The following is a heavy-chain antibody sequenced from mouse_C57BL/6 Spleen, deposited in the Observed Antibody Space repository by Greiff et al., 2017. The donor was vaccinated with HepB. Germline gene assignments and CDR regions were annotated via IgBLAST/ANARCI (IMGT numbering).Heavy chain of an antibody. V-gene: IGHV1-81*01. CDR1: GYTFTSYG. Sequence: QVQLQQSGAELARPGASVKLSCKASGYTFTSYGISWVKQRTGQGLEWIGEIYPRSGNTYYNEKFKGKATLTADKSSSTAYRELRSLTSDDSAVYFCARAGGTTVVKGDYAMDYWGQGTSVTVSS. D-gene: IGHD1-1*01. CDR2: IYPRSGNT. J-gene: IGHJ4*01. CDR3: ARAGGTTVVKGDYAMDY.